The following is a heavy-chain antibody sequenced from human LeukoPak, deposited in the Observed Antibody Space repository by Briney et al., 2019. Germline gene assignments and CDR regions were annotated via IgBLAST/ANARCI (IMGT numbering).Heavy chain of an antibody. CDR1: GFTSSSCG. J-gene: IGHJ5*02. V-gene: IGHV3-30*18. CDR2: ISYDGSNK. Sequence: RRSLRLSCAAAGFTSSSCGMHWVRQPPGEGLEWVAVISYDGSNKYYADSVNGRSTNSRVNSKTTMYMQMNSLRAEDTAVYYCAKDGIVVGGYSYGFLPSWFDPWGQGTLVTVSS. CDR3: AKDGIVVGGYSYGFLPSWFDP. D-gene: IGHD5-18*01.